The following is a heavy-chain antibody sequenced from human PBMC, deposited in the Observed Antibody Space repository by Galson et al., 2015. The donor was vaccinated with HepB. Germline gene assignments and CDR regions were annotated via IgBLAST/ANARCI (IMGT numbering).Heavy chain of an antibody. CDR2: INPDNANT. V-gene: IGHV1-3*01. D-gene: IGHD6-13*01. CDR1: GYTFTSYA. Sequence: SVKVSCKASGYTFTSYAIHWVRQAPGQRLEWMGCINPDNANTKYSQSFQGRVTFTGDTSARTAYMELTSLRSEDTAVYYCARDRRYSTSTYFDYWGQGTLVTVSS. CDR3: ARDRRYSTSTYFDY. J-gene: IGHJ4*02.